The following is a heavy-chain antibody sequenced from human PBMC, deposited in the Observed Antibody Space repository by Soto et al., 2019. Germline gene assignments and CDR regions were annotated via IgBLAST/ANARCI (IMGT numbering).Heavy chain of an antibody. CDR2: ISAYSGNT. D-gene: IGHD4-17*01. CDR3: VTDEDGNFFHY. V-gene: IGHV1-18*01. CDR1: GYTFNSYG. J-gene: IGHJ4*02. Sequence: ASLKVSCKASGYTFNSYGICWVRQAPGQGLEWMGWISAYSGNTNYAQKLQGRVTMTTDTSTSTAYMELRSLRSDDTGIYYCVTDEDGNFFHYWGQGTLVTVSS.